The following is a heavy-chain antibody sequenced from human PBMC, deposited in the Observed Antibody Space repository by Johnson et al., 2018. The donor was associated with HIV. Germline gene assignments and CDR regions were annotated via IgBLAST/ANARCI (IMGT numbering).Heavy chain of an antibody. J-gene: IGHJ3*02. CDR3: ARARWYLGGGSCCAFDI. CDR1: GFTFSSYA. V-gene: IGHV3-23*04. Sequence: VQLVESGGGLVQPGGSLRLSCAASGFTFSSYAMSWVRQAPGKGLELVSAISGSGGSTYYADSVKGRFTISRDNSKNTLYLQMNSLRAEDTAVYYCARARWYLGGGSCCAFDIWGQGTMVTVSS. D-gene: IGHD2-15*01. CDR2: ISGSGGST.